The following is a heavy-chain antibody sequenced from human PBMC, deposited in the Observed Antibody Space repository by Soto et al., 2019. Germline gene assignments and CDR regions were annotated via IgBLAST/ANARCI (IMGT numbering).Heavy chain of an antibody. CDR3: ARALDYSNYGGNDY. V-gene: IGHV4-59*01. J-gene: IGHJ4*02. CDR1: GGSISSYY. D-gene: IGHD4-4*01. CDR2: IYYSGST. Sequence: SETLSLTCTVSGGSISSYYWSWIRQPPGKGLERIGYIYYSGSTNYNPSLKSRVTISVDTSKNQFSLKLSSVTAADTAVYYCARALDYSNYGGNDYWGQGTLVTVSS.